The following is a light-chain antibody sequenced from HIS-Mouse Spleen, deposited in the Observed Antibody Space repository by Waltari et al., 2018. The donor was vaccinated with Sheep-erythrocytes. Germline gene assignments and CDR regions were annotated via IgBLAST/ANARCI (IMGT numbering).Light chain of an antibody. V-gene: IGLV2-23*01. J-gene: IGLJ3*02. Sequence: QSALTQPASVSGSPGQSITISCTGTSSDVGSYNLVSWYQQHPGQAPKLMIHEGSKRPSGVSNRFSGSKSGNTASLTISGLQAEDEADYYCCSYAGSSTPWVFGGGTKLTVL. CDR2: EGS. CDR1: SSDVGSYNL. CDR3: CSYAGSSTPWV.